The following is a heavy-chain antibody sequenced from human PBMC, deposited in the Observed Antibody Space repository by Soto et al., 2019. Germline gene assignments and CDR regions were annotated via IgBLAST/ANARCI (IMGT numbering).Heavy chain of an antibody. CDR3: ARAASYSSGWLLYYFDY. D-gene: IGHD6-19*01. J-gene: IGHJ4*02. CDR2: IKQDGSEK. CDR1: GFTFSSYW. Sequence: HPGGSLRLSCAASGFTFSSYWMSWVRQAPGKGLEWVANIKQDGSEKYYVDSVKGRFTISRDNAKNSLYLQMNSLRAEDTAVYYCARAASYSSGWLLYYFDYWGQGTLVTVSS. V-gene: IGHV3-7*01.